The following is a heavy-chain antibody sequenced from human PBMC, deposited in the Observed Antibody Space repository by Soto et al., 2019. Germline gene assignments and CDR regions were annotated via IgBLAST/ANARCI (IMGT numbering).Heavy chain of an antibody. CDR2: IYATGTT. D-gene: IGHD1-1*01. CDR1: GASISGFC. J-gene: IGHJ5*02. CDR3: VRDGTKTLRDWFDP. Sequence: AETLSLTCTVSGASISGFCWSWVRKSAGKGLEWIGRIYATGTTDYNPSLKRRVIMSVDTSKKQFSLKLRSVTAADTAVYYCVRDGTKTLRDWFDPWGQGISVTVSS. V-gene: IGHV4-4*07.